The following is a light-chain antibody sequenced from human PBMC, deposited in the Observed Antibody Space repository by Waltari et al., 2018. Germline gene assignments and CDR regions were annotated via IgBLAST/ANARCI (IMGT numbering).Light chain of an antibody. V-gene: IGLV3-1*01. CDR1: KLGDKY. CDR3: QAWDSSTVV. J-gene: IGLJ2*01. CDR2: QDS. Sequence: SYELTQPPSVSVSPGQTASITCSGDKLGDKYACWYQQKPGQSPVLVIYQDSKRPSGIPERFSGSNSGNTATLTISGTHAMDEADYYCQAWDSSTVVFGGGTKLPVL.